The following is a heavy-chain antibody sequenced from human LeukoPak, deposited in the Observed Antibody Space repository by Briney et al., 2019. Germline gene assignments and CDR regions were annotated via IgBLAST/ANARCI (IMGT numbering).Heavy chain of an antibody. CDR3: AGEPIVTAGIVGYY. D-gene: IGHD2-2*01. CDR2: ISESGGST. V-gene: IGHV3-23*01. Sequence: PGGSLRLSCAASGFTFSTYAMSWVRQGPGKGLEWVSGISESGGSTYYADSVKGRFTISGDNSKNTLYLQMNSLRAEDTAVYYCAGEPIVTAGIVGYYWGQGTLAPVSS. J-gene: IGHJ4*02. CDR1: GFTFSTYA.